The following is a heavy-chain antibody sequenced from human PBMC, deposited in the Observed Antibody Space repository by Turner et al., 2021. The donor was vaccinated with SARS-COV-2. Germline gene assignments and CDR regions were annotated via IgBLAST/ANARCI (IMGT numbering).Heavy chain of an antibody. Sequence: QVQLVESGGGVVQPGRSLRLSCAASGFTFSNYAMHWVRQAPGKGLELVAVISYDGSNKNYADSVKGRFTISRDNSKNTLYLQMNRLRAEDTAVYYCARDRIIWDRGVYYYYGMDVWGQGTTVTVSS. CDR2: ISYDGSNK. D-gene: IGHD1-26*01. CDR3: ARDRIIWDRGVYYYYGMDV. V-gene: IGHV3-30-3*01. CDR1: GFTFSNYA. J-gene: IGHJ6*02.